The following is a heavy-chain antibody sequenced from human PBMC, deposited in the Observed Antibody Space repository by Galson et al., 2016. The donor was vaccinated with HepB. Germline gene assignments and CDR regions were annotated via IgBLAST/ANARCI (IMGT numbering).Heavy chain of an antibody. Sequence: TLSLTCTVSGGSISGSCWSWIRQPPGKGLEWIGCIYYTERTNYNPSLKSRVTISVNTSRNLFSLKLSSVTAADTAVYYCARGNWFGGNYGMDVWGQGTTITVSS. V-gene: IGHV4-59*01. CDR2: IYYTERT. CDR1: GGSISGSC. J-gene: IGHJ6*02. CDR3: ARGNWFGGNYGMDV. D-gene: IGHD3-10*01.